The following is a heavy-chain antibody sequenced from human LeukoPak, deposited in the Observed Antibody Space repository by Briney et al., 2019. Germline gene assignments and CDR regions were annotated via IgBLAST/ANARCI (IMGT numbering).Heavy chain of an antibody. CDR3: ARQADFALVEMATIMFDY. Sequence: PSETLSLTCTVSGGSISTSSYNWGWIRPPPGMGLEWIGSLYHTGSTYYNPSLKSRVNISVDTSKNQFSLKLNSVTAADTAVYYCARQADFALVEMATIMFDYWGQGTLVTVSS. CDR1: GGSISTSSYN. V-gene: IGHV4-39*01. D-gene: IGHD5-24*01. J-gene: IGHJ4*02. CDR2: LYHTGST.